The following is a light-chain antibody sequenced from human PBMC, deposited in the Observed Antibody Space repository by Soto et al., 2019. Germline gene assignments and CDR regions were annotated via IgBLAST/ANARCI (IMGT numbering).Light chain of an antibody. CDR3: QQYVISVT. J-gene: IGKJ5*01. CDR1: QTISGNY. CDR2: GAS. V-gene: IGKV3-20*01. Sequence: EIVFTQSPGTLSLSPGERSTLSCMASQTISGNYLAWYQQKPGQAPRLLIYGASNRATGIPERFSGSGSGTDFTLTISRLEPQDSAMYYCQQYVISVTVGQGTRLEIK.